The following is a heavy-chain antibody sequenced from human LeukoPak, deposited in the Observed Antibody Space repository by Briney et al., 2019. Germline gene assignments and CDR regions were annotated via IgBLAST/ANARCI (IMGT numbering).Heavy chain of an antibody. CDR2: VSYDGANE. D-gene: IGHD2-21*02. V-gene: IGHV3-30*18. Sequence: GGSLRLSCAASGFAFSTYGMHWVRQAPDKGLEWVAVVSYDGANEYYADSVKGRFTISRDDSRSTLYLQMNSLRPEDTAVYYCAKEDTTVMTAHLDYWGQGTLVTVSS. CDR3: AKEDTTVMTAHLDY. CDR1: GFAFSTYG. J-gene: IGHJ4*02.